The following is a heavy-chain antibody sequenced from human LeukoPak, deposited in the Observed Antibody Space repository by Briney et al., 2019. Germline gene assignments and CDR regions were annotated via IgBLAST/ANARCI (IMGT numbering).Heavy chain of an antibody. CDR2: MNPNSGNT. V-gene: IGHV1-8*01. D-gene: IGHD3-10*01. Sequence: ASVKVSCKASGYTFTSYDINWVRQATGQGLEWMGWMNPNSGNTGYAQKFQGRVTMTRNTSISTAYMELSSLRSEDTAAYYCARSAQEGSGAYGDWFDPWGQGTLVTVSS. CDR3: ARSAQEGSGAYGDWFDP. CDR1: GYTFTSYD. J-gene: IGHJ5*02.